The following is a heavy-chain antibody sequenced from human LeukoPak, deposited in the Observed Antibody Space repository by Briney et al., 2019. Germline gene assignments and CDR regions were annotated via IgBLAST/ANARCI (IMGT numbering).Heavy chain of an antibody. Sequence: SETLSLTCTVSGGSISSSNYYWAWIRQPPGKGLEWIGYIYYSGSTNYNPSLKSRLTISIDTSENQFSLKLSSVTAADTAVYYCAREYSSSSGRRAFDIWGQGTMVTVSS. D-gene: IGHD6-6*01. CDR2: IYYSGST. CDR3: AREYSSSSGRRAFDI. J-gene: IGHJ3*02. V-gene: IGHV4-61*05. CDR1: GGSISSSNYY.